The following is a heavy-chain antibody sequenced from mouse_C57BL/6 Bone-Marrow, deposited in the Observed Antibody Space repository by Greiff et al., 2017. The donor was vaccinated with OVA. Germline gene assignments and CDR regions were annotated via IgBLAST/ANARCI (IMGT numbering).Heavy chain of an antibody. Sequence: VQLEQSGPELVKPGASVKLSCKASGYTFTSYDINWVKQRPGQGLEWIGWIYPRDGSTKYNEKFKGKATLTVDTSSSTAYMELHSLTSEDSAVYFCARRDYYYGSSFAYWGQGTLVTVSA. CDR2: IYPRDGST. CDR1: GYTFTSYD. D-gene: IGHD1-1*01. V-gene: IGHV1-85*01. CDR3: ARRDYYYGSSFAY. J-gene: IGHJ3*01.